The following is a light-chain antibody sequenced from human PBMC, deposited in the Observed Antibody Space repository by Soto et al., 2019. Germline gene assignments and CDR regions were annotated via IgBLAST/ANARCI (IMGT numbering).Light chain of an antibody. CDR1: QSVSSK. V-gene: IGKV3-15*01. J-gene: IGKJ2*01. Sequence: VLKKSPTTLSLSPGVRAALYCRPSQSVSSKLAWYQQKPGQGPRLLIYGASTRATGIPARFSGSGSGTEFTLTVSSLQSEDFAVYFCQLYNNWPYTFGQGTKVDIK. CDR2: GAS. CDR3: QLYNNWPYT.